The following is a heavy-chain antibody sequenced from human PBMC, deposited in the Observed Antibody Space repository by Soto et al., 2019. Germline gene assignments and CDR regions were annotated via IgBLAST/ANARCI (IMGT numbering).Heavy chain of an antibody. D-gene: IGHD3-3*01. CDR1: GFSLANYP. J-gene: IGHJ4*02. CDR2: SSPRGDTI. Sequence: GGSLRLSCVASGFSLANYPMNWVRQTPGKGLEWISYSSPRGDTIYYADSVEGRFTISRDNARNSLSLHMSSLRDEDSALYYCAKGPHTKLGCPYYFGWGGRGVPVTSSS. CDR3: AKGPHTKLGCPYYFGW. V-gene: IGHV3-48*02.